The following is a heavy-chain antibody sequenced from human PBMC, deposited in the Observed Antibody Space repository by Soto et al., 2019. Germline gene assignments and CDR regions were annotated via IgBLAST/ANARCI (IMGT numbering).Heavy chain of an antibody. CDR1: GLPFSKAS. Sequence: EVPLVESGGGLVKPGGSLRLSSAASGLPFSKASMSWVRQAPGKGLEWVGRIKNKRTTDYAAPVRDRFTISRDDSQNMVYLQMDSLKTEDTAVYYCTADEADNGNDGDFDYWGQGTLVTVSS. J-gene: IGHJ4*02. D-gene: IGHD1-1*01. CDR3: TADEADNGNDGDFDY. CDR2: IKNKRTT. V-gene: IGHV3-15*01.